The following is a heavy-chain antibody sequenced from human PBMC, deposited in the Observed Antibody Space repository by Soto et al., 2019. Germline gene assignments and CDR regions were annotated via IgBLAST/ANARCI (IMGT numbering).Heavy chain of an antibody. V-gene: IGHV4-39*01. D-gene: IGHD1-26*01. Sequence: SETLSLTCTVSDGSIRSSSCHWDWIHQAPGKGLEWIGSFYYSGSTFYNPSLEGRVTISADTSKNQFSLKLSSLTAADPAVYFCARRVGAAPSQFWGRGTLVTVSS. J-gene: IGHJ1*01. CDR3: ARRVGAAPSQF. CDR2: FYYSGST. CDR1: DGSIRSSSCH.